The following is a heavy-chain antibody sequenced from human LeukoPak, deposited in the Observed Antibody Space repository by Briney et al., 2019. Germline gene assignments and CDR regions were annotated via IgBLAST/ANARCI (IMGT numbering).Heavy chain of an antibody. D-gene: IGHD5-24*01. CDR1: GYSISSGYY. Sequence: NPSETLSLTCTVSGYSISSGYYWGWIRQPPGKGLEWIGSIYHSGSTYYNPSLKSRVTISVDTSKNQFSLKLTSVTAADTAVYYCARGRGRDGDNLTSWGQGTLVTVSS. J-gene: IGHJ4*02. CDR2: IYHSGST. V-gene: IGHV4-38-2*02. CDR3: ARGRGRDGDNLTS.